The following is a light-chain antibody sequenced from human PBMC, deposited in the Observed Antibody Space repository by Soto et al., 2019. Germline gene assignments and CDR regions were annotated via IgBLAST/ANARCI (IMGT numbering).Light chain of an antibody. V-gene: IGLV2-23*02. Sequence: QSALTQPASVSGSPGQSSTISCTGTSSDVGSYNLVSWYQQHPGKAPKLMIYEVSKRPSGVSNRFSGSKSGNTASLTISGLQAEDEADYYCCAYAGSSSLWVFGTGTKLTVL. CDR2: EVS. CDR1: SSDVGSYNL. J-gene: IGLJ1*01. CDR3: CAYAGSSSLWV.